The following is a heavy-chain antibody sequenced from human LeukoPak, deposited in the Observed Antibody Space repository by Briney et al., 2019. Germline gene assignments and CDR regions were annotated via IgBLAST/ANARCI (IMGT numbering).Heavy chain of an antibody. CDR1: GGSISNYY. D-gene: IGHD3-22*01. CDR3: ARSYSASYDSPAGWFDP. CDR2: IFYTGSI. Sequence: SETLSLTCTVSGGSISNYYWSWIRQPPGQGLEWIGYIFYTGSINYNPSLSGRVTISVATSKSQFSLRLSSVTAADTAVYYCARSYSASYDSPAGWFDPWGQGTLVTVSS. V-gene: IGHV4-59*08. J-gene: IGHJ5*02.